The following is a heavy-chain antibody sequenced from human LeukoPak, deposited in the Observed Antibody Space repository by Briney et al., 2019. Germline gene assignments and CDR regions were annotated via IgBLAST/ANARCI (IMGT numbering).Heavy chain of an antibody. CDR3: ARDYDSSGYHYYYYGMDV. CDR2: IIPIFGIA. J-gene: IGHJ6*02. D-gene: IGHD3-22*01. Sequence: SVKVSCKASGGTFSSYAISWVRQAPGQGLEWMGRIIPIFGIANYAQKFQGRVTITADKSTSTAYMELSSLRSEDTAVYYCARDYDSSGYHYYYYGMDVWGQGTTVTVSS. CDR1: GGTFSSYA. V-gene: IGHV1-69*04.